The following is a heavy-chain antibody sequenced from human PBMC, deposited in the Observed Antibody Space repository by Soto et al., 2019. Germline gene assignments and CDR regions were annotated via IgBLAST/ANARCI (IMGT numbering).Heavy chain of an antibody. J-gene: IGHJ5*02. CDR1: GYTFTSYG. CDR2: ISAYNGNT. D-gene: IGHD4-17*01. V-gene: IGHV1-18*04. Sequence: ASVKVSCKASGYTFTSYGISWVRQAPGQGLEWMGWISAYNGNTNYAQKLQGRVTMTTDTSTSTAYMELRSLRSDDTAVYYCARVRDYGDYLGQWFDPWGQGTLVTVSS. CDR3: ARVRDYGDYLGQWFDP.